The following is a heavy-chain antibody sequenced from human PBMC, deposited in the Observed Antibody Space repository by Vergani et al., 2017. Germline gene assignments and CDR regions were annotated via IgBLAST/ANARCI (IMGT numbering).Heavy chain of an antibody. CDR2: ISGSGVSA. J-gene: IGHJ4*02. CDR3: AKQYFVSGNYLFDY. CDR1: GFNFGYYA. V-gene: IGHV3-23*04. D-gene: IGHD3-10*01. Sequence: VQLVESGGGVVQPGRSLRLSCAASGFNFGYYAMHWVRQAPGKGLEWVSGISGSGVSAYYTDSVKGRFTISRDNSKNMLFLQMNNLRTEDTAIYYCAKQYFVSGNYLFDYWGQGTLVTVSS.